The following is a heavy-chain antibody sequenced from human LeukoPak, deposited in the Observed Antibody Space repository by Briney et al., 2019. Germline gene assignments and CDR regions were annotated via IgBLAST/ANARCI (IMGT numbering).Heavy chain of an antibody. Sequence: GGSLRLSCAASGFTFSSYSMNWVRQAPGKGLEWVSSISSSSSYIYYADSVKGRFTISRDNAKNSLYLQMNSLRAEDTAVYYCARTLSEWGSYRSNLGSWYFDLWGRGTLVTVSS. CDR1: GFTFSSYS. CDR2: ISSSSSYI. V-gene: IGHV3-21*01. J-gene: IGHJ2*01. CDR3: ARTLSEWGSYRSNLGSWYFDL. D-gene: IGHD3-16*02.